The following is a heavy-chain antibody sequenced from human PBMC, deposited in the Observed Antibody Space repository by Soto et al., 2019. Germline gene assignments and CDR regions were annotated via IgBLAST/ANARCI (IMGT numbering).Heavy chain of an antibody. V-gene: IGHV3-30*18. CDR3: AKGWKGYGQYYSYYYYLDV. D-gene: IGHD5-12*01. J-gene: IGHJ6*03. Sequence: QVQLVESGGGVVQPGRSLRLSCAASGFTFSSYGMHWVRQAPGKGLEWVAVISYDGSNKYYADSVKGRFTISRDNSKNTLYLQMNSLRAEDTAVYYCAKGWKGYGQYYSYYYYLDVWGKGTTVTVSS. CDR2: ISYDGSNK. CDR1: GFTFSSYG.